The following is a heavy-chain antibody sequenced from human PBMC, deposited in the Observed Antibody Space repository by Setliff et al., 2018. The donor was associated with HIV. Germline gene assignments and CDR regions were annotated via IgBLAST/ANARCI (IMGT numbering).Heavy chain of an antibody. CDR1: GGSISSSSYY. D-gene: IGHD6-19*01. J-gene: IGHJ3*02. V-gene: IGHV4-39*07. CDR3: ARRNSGWYDAFDI. CDR2: IYHSGST. Sequence: KTSETLSLTCTVSGGSISSSSYYWGWIRQPPGKGLEWIGSIYHSGSTYYNPSLKSRVTISVDTSKNQFSLKLSSVTAADTAVYHCARRNSGWYDAFDIWGQGTMVTVSS.